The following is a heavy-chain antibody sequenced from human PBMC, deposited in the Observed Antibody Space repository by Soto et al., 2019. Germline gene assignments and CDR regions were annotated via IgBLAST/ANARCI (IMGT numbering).Heavy chain of an antibody. D-gene: IGHD3-16*01. CDR2: IKQDGSEK. CDR3: ARAGWDMITFRIYYFDY. V-gene: IGHV3-7*01. CDR1: GFTFSSYW. Sequence: GESLKISCAASGFTFSSYWMSWVRQAPGKGLEWVANIKQDGSEKYYVDSVKGRFTISRDNAKNSLYLQMNSLRAEDTAVYYCARAGWDMITFRIYYFDYWGQGTLVTVSS. J-gene: IGHJ4*02.